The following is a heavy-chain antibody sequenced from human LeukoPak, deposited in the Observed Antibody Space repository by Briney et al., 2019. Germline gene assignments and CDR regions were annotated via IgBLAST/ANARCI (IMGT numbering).Heavy chain of an antibody. CDR3: AKVDSFWYFDL. CDR1: GFTFSSYA. V-gene: IGHV3-23*01. D-gene: IGHD3-9*01. J-gene: IGHJ2*01. CDR2: IGGSGGST. Sequence: PGGSLRLSCAASGFTFSSYAMTWVRQAPGKGLEWVSAIGGSGGSTYYADSVKGRFTVSRENSKNTFFVQMNSLRADDTAVYYCAKVDSFWYFDLWGRGTLVTVSS.